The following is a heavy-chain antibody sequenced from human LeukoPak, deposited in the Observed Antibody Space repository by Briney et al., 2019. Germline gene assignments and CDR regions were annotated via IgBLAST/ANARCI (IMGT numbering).Heavy chain of an antibody. D-gene: IGHD3-22*01. V-gene: IGHV1-69*13. J-gene: IGHJ4*02. CDR1: GGTFSSYA. CDR3: ARDIYQNDYYDSSGYYR. Sequence: SVKVSCKASGGTFSSYAISWVRQAPGQGLEWMGGIIPIFGTANYAQKFQGRVMITADESTSTAYMELSSLRSEDTAVYYCARDIYQNDYYDSSGYYRWGQGTLVTVSS. CDR2: IIPIFGTA.